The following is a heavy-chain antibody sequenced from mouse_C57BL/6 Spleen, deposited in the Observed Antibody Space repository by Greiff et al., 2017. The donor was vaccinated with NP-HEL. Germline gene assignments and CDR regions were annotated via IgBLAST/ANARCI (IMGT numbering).Heavy chain of an antibody. V-gene: IGHV5-17*01. CDR3: ARDTVVARDYAMDY. J-gene: IGHJ4*01. CDR1: GFTFSDYG. D-gene: IGHD1-1*01. Sequence: EVQLVESGGGLVKPGGSLKLSCAASGFTFSDYGMHWVRQAPEKGLEWVAYISSGSSTIYYADTVKGRFTISRDNAKNTLFLQMTSLRSEDTAMYYCARDTVVARDYAMDYWGQGTSVTVSS. CDR2: ISSGSSTI.